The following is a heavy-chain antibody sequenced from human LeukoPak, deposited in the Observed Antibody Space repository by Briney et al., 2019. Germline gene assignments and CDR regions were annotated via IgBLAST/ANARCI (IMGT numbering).Heavy chain of an antibody. CDR1: GFTFSSIW. CDR2: IKEDGSEK. V-gene: IGHV3-7*01. J-gene: IGHJ6*03. CDR3: ARDRGYYYYMDV. Sequence: PGGSLRLSCAASGFTFSSIWLSWLAQAQGKGRKGLANIKEDGSEKYYVDSVKGRFTISRDNAKNSLYLQMNSLRAEDTAVYYCARDRGYYYYMDVWGKGTTVTVSS.